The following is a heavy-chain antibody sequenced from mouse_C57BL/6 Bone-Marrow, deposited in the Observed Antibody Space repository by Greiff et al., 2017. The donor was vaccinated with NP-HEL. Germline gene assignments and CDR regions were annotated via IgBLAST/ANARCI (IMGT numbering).Heavy chain of an antibody. CDR2: IDPENGDT. CDR1: GFNIKDDY. D-gene: IGHD1-1*01. CDR3: TTDYYGSSPGLAY. V-gene: IGHV14-4*01. J-gene: IGHJ3*01. Sequence: EVQLQQSGAELVRPGASVKLSCTASGFNIKDDYMHWVKQRPEQGLEWIGWIDPENGDTEYASKFQGKATITADTSSNTAYLQLSSLTSEDTAVYYCTTDYYGSSPGLAYWGQGTLVTVSA.